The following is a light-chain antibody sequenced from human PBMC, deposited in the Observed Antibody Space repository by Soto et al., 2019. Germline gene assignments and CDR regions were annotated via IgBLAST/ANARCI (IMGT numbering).Light chain of an antibody. CDR1: SGHSSYA. V-gene: IGLV4-69*01. CDR3: QTWGTVYVV. CDR2: LNSDGSH. J-gene: IGLJ2*01. Sequence: QSVLTQSPSASASLGASVKLTCTLSSGHSSYAIAWHQQQPEKGPRYLMKLNSDGSHSKGDGIPDRFSGSSSGAERYLTISSLQSEDEADYYCQTWGTVYVVFGGGTKVTVL.